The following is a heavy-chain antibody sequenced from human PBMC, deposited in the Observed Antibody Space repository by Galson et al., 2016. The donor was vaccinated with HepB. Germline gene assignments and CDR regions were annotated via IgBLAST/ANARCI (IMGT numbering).Heavy chain of an antibody. J-gene: IGHJ5*02. V-gene: IGHV1-46*01. CDR2: INPSDSGA. CDR1: ASTFTSYF. Sequence: SCKASASTFTSYFIHWVRQAPGQGLEWMGTINPSDSGASYAQRFRGRAAMTRDTSTSTVYLELSSLTSEDTAVYYCARVAVASRPNWFDPWGQGTLVTVSS. D-gene: IGHD6-6*01. CDR3: ARVAVASRPNWFDP.